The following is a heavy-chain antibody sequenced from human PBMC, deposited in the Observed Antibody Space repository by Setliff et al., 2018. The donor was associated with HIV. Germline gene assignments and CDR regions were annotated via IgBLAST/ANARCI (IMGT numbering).Heavy chain of an antibody. V-gene: IGHV4-38-2*02. CDR2: VSDSGSG. CDR1: GDAISNGLY. Sequence: SETLSLTCTVSGDAISNGLYWGWIRQPPGKGLEWIGTVSDSGSGHYNPPLNSRVTISVDTSKNQFSLKLSSVTAADTAVYYCARVATGPESFDVWGQGTMVTVSS. J-gene: IGHJ3*01. CDR3: ARVATGPESFDV. D-gene: IGHD3-9*01.